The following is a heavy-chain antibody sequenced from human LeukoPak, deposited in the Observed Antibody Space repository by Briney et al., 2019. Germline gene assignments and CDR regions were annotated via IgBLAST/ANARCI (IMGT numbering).Heavy chain of an antibody. CDR1: GFTFSSYA. Sequence: GGSLRLSCAASGFTFSSYAMSWVRQAPGKGLEWVSAISGSGGSTYYADSVKGRFTISRDNSKNTLYLQMNSLRAEDTAVYYCAKDRFDSSSWGSFDYWGLGTLVTVSS. CDR3: AKDRFDSSSWGSFDY. V-gene: IGHV3-23*01. J-gene: IGHJ4*02. D-gene: IGHD6-13*01. CDR2: ISGSGGST.